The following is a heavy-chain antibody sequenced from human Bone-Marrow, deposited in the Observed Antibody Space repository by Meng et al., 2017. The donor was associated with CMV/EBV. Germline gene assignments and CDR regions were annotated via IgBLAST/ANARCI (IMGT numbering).Heavy chain of an antibody. J-gene: IGHJ4*02. CDR1: GGSISSSNW. CDR2: IYHSGNI. D-gene: IGHD2-15*01. CDR3: ARDRGYCSGDSCYGPFDY. V-gene: IGHV4-4*02. Sequence: SETLSLTCAVSGGSISSSNWWSWVRQPPGKGLEWIGEIYHSGNINYNPSLKSRVTISVDKSKNQFSLKLNSVTAADTAVYYCARDRGYCSGDSCYGPFDYWGQGTLVTV.